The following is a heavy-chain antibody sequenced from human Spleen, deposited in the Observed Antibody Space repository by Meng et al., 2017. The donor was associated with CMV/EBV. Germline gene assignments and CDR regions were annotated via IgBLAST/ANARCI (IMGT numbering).Heavy chain of an antibody. D-gene: IGHD3-22*01. V-gene: IGHV1-8*03. J-gene: IGHJ5*02. Sequence: ASVKVSCKASGYTFTSYDINWVRQATGQGLEWMGWMNPNSGNTGYAQKFQGRVTITRNTSISTAYMELSSLRSEDTAVYYCARDSPPTYYDSSGYSSVRRSWFDPWGQGTQVTVSS. CDR1: GYTFTSYD. CDR2: MNPNSGNT. CDR3: ARDSPPTYYDSSGYSSVRRSWFDP.